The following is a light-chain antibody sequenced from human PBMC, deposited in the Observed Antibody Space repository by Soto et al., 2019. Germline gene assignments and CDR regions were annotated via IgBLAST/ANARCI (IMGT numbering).Light chain of an antibody. CDR3: QQHNDYTAVT. CDR2: DAS. CDR1: QTISSS. V-gene: IGKV1-5*01. J-gene: IGKJ2*01. Sequence: DIQMTQSPSTLSASVGDRVTITCRASQTISSSLAWYQHKPGKAPKLLFFDASTLHTGVPSRFSGGGFGTEFTLTITGLQPDDFATYYCQQHNDYTAVTFGQGTKLEIK.